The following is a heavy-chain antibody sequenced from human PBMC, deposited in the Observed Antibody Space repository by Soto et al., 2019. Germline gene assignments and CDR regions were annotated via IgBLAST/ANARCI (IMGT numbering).Heavy chain of an antibody. CDR2: IIPIFGTA. CDR3: ATNWNYGNNSYYGMDV. Sequence: QVQLVQSGAEVKKPGSSVKVSCKASGGTFSSYAISWVRQAPGQGLEWMGGIIPIFGTANYAQKFQGRVTITADESTSTAYMELSSLRAEDTAVYYCATNWNYGNNSYYGMDVWGQGTEVTVSS. V-gene: IGHV1-69*01. CDR1: GGTFSSYA. D-gene: IGHD1-7*01. J-gene: IGHJ6*02.